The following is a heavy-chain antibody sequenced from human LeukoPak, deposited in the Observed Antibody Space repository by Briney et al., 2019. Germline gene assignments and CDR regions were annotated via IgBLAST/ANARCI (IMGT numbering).Heavy chain of an antibody. V-gene: IGHV3-33*01. CDR1: GVSLSSHG. Sequence: GGSLRLSCVVSGVSLSSHGMHWVRQAPGKRLEWLTFTWSDGRSEYYADSVKGRFSVSRDNSKNTVYLQIDSLRVEDTAVYYCARDRGHDYFDSWGQGTLVTVSS. CDR3: ARDRGHDYFDS. CDR2: TWSDGRSE. J-gene: IGHJ4*02.